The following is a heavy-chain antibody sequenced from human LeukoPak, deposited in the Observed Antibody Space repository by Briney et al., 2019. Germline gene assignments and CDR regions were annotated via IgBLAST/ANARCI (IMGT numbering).Heavy chain of an antibody. CDR1: GVSFSGYY. V-gene: IGHV4-34*01. CDR3: ARVIKVVAATYYFDY. CDR2: INHSGST. Sequence: PSETLSLTCAVYGVSFSGYYWSWIRQPPGKGLEWIGEINHSGSTDYNPSLKSRVTISIDTSKNQFSLKLSSVTAADTAVYYCARVIKVVAATYYFDYWGQGTLVTVSS. D-gene: IGHD2-15*01. J-gene: IGHJ4*02.